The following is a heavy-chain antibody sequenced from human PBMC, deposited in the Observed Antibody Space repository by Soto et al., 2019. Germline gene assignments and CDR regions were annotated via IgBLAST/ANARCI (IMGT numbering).Heavy chain of an antibody. Sequence: ASVKVSCKASGYTFTSYGISWVRQAPGQGLEWMGWISAYNGNTNYAQKLQGRVTVTTDTSTSTAYMELRSLRSDDTAVYYCARDRSGYDSFSFDYWGQGTLVTVSS. J-gene: IGHJ4*02. V-gene: IGHV1-18*01. D-gene: IGHD5-12*01. CDR1: GYTFTSYG. CDR3: ARDRSGYDSFSFDY. CDR2: ISAYNGNT.